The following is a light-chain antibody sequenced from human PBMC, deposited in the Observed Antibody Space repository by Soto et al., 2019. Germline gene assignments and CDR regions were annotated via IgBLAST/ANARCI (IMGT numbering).Light chain of an antibody. V-gene: IGKV3-11*01. CDR3: QQRSNWPLT. CDR1: QSVSSY. Sequence: EIVLTQSPATLSLSPGERATLSCRASQSVSSYLAWYQQKPGQAPRLLIYDASNRATGIPAMFSGSGSGTDFTRTISSLEPEDFAVFYCQQRSNWPLTFGGGTKVEIK. J-gene: IGKJ4*01. CDR2: DAS.